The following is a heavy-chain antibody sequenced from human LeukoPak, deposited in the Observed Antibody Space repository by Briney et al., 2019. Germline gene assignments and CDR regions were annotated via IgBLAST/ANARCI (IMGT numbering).Heavy chain of an antibody. CDR3: ARDYRAERSFDY. CDR1: GGSISSSSYY. Sequence: SETLSLTCTVSGGSISSSSYYWGWIRQPPGKGLEWIGSIYYSGSTYYNPSLKSRVTISVDTSKNQFSLKLSSVTAADTAVYYCARDYRAERSFDYWGQGTLVTVSS. J-gene: IGHJ4*02. CDR2: IYYSGST. V-gene: IGHV4-39*07. D-gene: IGHD3-16*02.